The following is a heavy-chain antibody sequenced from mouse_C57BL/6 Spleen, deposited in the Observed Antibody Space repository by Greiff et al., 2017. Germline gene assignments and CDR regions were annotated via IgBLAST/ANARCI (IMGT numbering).Heavy chain of an antibody. D-gene: IGHD2-2*01. CDR3: VRGYFAY. CDR2: IRSKSNNYAT. CDR1: GFSFNTYA. V-gene: IGHV10-1*01. J-gene: IGHJ3*01. Sequence: GGGLVQPKGSLKLSCAASGFSFNTYAMNWVRQAPGKGLEWVARIRSKSNNYATYYADSVKDRFTISRDDSESMLYLQMNSLKTEDTAMYYCVRGYFAYWGQGTLVTVSA.